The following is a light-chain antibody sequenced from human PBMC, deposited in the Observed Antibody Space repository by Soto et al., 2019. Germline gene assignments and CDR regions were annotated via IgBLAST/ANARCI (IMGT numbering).Light chain of an antibody. CDR2: EVT. CDR3: SSYAGNDRLGV. CDR1: SSDFGGYDY. V-gene: IGLV2-8*01. Sequence: QSALTQPPSASGSPGQSVTISCTGTSSDFGGYDYVSWYQQHPGKAPKLIIYEVTERPSGVPDRFSGSKSGNTASLTVSGLQSEDEAKYYCSSYAGNDRLGVFGGGTKLTVL. J-gene: IGLJ2*01.